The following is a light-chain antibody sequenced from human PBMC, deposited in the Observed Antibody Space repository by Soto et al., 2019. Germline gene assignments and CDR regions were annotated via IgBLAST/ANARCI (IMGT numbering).Light chain of an antibody. CDR1: QSISNN. Sequence: EIVMTQSPATLSVSPGERATLSCRASQSISNNLAWYQQKPGQAPRLLIYGASTRATGIPVRFSGSGSGTEFTLTISSLQSEDFAVYHCQQYNNWPYTFGQGTKLEIK. J-gene: IGKJ2*01. CDR2: GAS. V-gene: IGKV3-15*01. CDR3: QQYNNWPYT.